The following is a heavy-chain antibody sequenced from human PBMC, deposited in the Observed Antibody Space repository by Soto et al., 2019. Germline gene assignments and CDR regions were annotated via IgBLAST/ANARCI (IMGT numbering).Heavy chain of an antibody. D-gene: IGHD2-2*01. CDR2: ISAYNGNT. J-gene: IGHJ5*02. CDR3: ARVGGYCSSTSCYRCFDP. Sequence: GASVKISCKASGYTFTTYDISWVRQAPGQGLEWMGWISAYNGNTNYAQKLQGRVTMTTDTSTSTAYMELRSLRSDDTAVYYCARVGGYCSSTSCYRCFDPWGQGTLVTVSS. V-gene: IGHV1-18*04. CDR1: GYTFTTYD.